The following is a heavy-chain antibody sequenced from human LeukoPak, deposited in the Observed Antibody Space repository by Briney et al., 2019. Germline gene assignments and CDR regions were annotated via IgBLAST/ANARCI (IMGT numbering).Heavy chain of an antibody. CDR3: ARADSNYDCGYYAFDI. V-gene: IGHV4-59*08. D-gene: IGHD4-11*01. Sequence: ADTLSLTCTLSGRSITNYYWSWTRHPPGKGREWMGYILYSESTKYNPSLKSRVTLSVDTSKNQFTLKLSSVTAADTAVYYCARADSNYDCGYYAFDIWGQGTMVSVSS. CDR2: ILYSEST. J-gene: IGHJ3*02. CDR1: GRSITNYY.